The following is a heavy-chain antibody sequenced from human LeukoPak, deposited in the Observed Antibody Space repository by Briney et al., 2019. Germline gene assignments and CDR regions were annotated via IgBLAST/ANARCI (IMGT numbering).Heavy chain of an antibody. Sequence: ASVKVSCKASGYTFTSYGISWVRQAPGQGLEWMGWISAYNGNTNYAQKLQGRVTMTTDTSTSTAYMELSSLRSEDTAVYYCARGRYSYGQMYNWFDPWGQGTLVTVSS. CDR3: ARGRYSYGQMYNWFDP. J-gene: IGHJ5*02. CDR2: ISAYNGNT. D-gene: IGHD5-18*01. V-gene: IGHV1-18*01. CDR1: GYTFTSYG.